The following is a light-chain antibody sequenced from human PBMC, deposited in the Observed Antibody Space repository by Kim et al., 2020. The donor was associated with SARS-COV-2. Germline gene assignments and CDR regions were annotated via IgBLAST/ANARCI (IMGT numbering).Light chain of an antibody. CDR2: GSS. V-gene: IGKV3-20*01. J-gene: IGKJ1*01. Sequence: SPGERATLSCRASQSVSSSYLAWYQVRPGRAPRLLIYGSSSRAADVPDRFSASGFGTDFTLTISRLDPEDFAVYYCHHYGTQVQTFGQGTKVDIK. CDR3: HHYGTQVQT. CDR1: QSVSSSY.